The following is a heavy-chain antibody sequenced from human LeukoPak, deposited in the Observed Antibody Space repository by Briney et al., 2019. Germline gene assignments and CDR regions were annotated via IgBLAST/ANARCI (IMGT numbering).Heavy chain of an antibody. CDR2: ISSSGSTI. V-gene: IGHV3-48*03. J-gene: IGHJ4*02. CDR3: ARLTYYYDSSLDY. CDR1: GFTFSSYE. Sequence: GGSLRLSCAASGFTFSSYEMNWVRQAPGKGLEWVSYISSSGSTIYYAASVKGRFTISRDNAKNSLYLQMNSLRAEDTAVYYCARLTYYYDSSLDYWGQGTLVTASS. D-gene: IGHD3-22*01.